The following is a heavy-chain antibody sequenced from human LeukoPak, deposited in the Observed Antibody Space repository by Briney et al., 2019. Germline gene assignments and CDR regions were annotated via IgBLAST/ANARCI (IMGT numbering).Heavy chain of an antibody. D-gene: IGHD3-16*01. CDR1: GVIVRSNY. Sequence: GGSLRLSCVGSGVIVRSNYMTWVRQAPGKGLEWVSILYHGGSTYYADSVKGRFSISRDTSKNTLYLQMNSLRVEDTAVYYCARAGEDGEAFDIWGQGTMVTVSS. CDR3: ARAGEDGEAFDI. J-gene: IGHJ3*02. V-gene: IGHV3-66*01. CDR2: LYHGGST.